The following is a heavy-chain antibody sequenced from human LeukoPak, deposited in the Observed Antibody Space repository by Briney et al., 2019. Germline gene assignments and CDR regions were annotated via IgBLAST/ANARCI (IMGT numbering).Heavy chain of an antibody. D-gene: IGHD2-8*01. Sequence: SVKVSCKASGGTFSSYAISWVRQAPGQGLEWMGGIIPIFGTANYAQKFQGRVTITTDESTSTAYMELSSLRSEDTAVYYCARLRYCTNGVCQLDYWGQGTLVTVSS. CDR3: ARLRYCTNGVCQLDY. CDR1: GGTFSSYA. J-gene: IGHJ4*02. CDR2: IIPIFGTA. V-gene: IGHV1-69*05.